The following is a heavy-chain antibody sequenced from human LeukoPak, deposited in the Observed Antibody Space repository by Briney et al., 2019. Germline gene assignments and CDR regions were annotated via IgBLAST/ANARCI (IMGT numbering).Heavy chain of an antibody. CDR1: GGTFSSYA. V-gene: IGHV1-69*06. J-gene: IGHJ3*02. CDR3: ARKANSSGYYYAGAFDI. Sequence: SVKVSCKASGGTFSSYAISWVRQAPGQGLEWMGGIIPIFGTANYAQKFQGRVTITADKSTSTAYMELSSLRSEDTAVYSCARKANSSGYYYAGAFDIWGQGTMVTVSS. D-gene: IGHD3-22*01. CDR2: IIPIFGTA.